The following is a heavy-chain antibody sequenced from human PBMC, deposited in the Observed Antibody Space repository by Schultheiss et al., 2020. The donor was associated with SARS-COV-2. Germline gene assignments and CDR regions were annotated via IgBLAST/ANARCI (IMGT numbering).Heavy chain of an antibody. CDR1: GGSISSYY. CDR3: ARGDSSGYYLESSYWYFDL. CDR2: ISYSGTT. D-gene: IGHD3-22*01. V-gene: IGHV4-59*01. J-gene: IGHJ2*01. Sequence: SETLSLTCTVSGGSISSYYWSWIRQPPGKGLQWIGYISYSGTTNYNPSLKSRVTISVDTSKNQFSLKLSSVTAADTAVYYCARGDSSGYYLESSYWYFDLWGRGTLVTVSS.